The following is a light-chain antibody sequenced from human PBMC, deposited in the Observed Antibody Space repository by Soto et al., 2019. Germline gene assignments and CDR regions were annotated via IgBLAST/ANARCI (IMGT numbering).Light chain of an antibody. CDR2: GAA. Sequence: EIVVTQSPATLSASPGERATLSCRASQSIDTDLAWYQQKPGQAPRLLIFGAATRTTGVPARFSGSGSGTEFTLTISSLQSEDSAVYYCQHYIKWPWTFGQGTKVDTK. CDR1: QSIDTD. CDR3: QHYIKWPWT. V-gene: IGKV3-15*01. J-gene: IGKJ1*01.